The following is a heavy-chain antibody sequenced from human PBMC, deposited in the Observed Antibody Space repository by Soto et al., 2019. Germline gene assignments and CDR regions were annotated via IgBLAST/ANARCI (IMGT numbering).Heavy chain of an antibody. J-gene: IGHJ5*02. Sequence: QVQLVQSGAEVKKPGASVKVSCKASGYTFTSYDINWVRQATGQGLEWMGWMNPDSGNSGYATKFQGRVTMTRNTSISTAYMELRSLRSEDTAVYYCARERSSSKRFDPWGQGTLVTVSS. CDR3: ARERSSSKRFDP. D-gene: IGHD3-16*02. CDR2: MNPDSGNS. V-gene: IGHV1-8*01. CDR1: GYTFTSYD.